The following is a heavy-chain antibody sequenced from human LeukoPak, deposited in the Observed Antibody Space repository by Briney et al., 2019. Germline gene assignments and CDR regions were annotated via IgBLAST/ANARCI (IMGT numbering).Heavy chain of an antibody. D-gene: IGHD2-2*01. V-gene: IGHV3-23*01. CDR2: ISARGDTT. CDR3: AKRYCTSTSCSFFDS. J-gene: IGHJ4*02. CDR1: GFTFSSYA. Sequence: GGSLRLSCAASGFTFSSYAMGWVRQAPGKGLEGVSLISARGDTTYYADSVRGRFTITRDNSENTLYLQMNSLRAEDTAVYYCAKRYCTSTSCSFFDSWGQGTLVTVSS.